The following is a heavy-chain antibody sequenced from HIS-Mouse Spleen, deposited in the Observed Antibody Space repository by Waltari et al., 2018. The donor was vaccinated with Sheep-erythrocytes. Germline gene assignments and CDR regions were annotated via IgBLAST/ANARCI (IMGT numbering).Heavy chain of an antibody. D-gene: IGHD1-26*01. CDR1: GGSISSSSYY. CDR2: IYYSGRT. V-gene: IGHV4-61*05. J-gene: IGHJ4*02. CDR3: SRLELGQFDY. Sequence: QLQLQESGPGLVKPSETLSLTCTVSGGSISSSSYYWSWIRQPPGKGLEWIGYIYYSGRTNYNPSLKSRGTISVDTSKNQVSLKLSSVTAADTAVYYCSRLELGQFDYWGQGTLVTVSS.